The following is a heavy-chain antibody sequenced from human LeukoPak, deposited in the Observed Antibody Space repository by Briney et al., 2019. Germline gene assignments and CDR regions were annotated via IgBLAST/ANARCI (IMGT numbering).Heavy chain of an antibody. CDR1: GGSISSYY. J-gene: IGHJ1*01. Sequence: SETLSLTCPVAGGSISSYYWSWIRPPPGKGLGWVGYIYDSGRTNYYHSLKSRVTISVDTSKNQFSLKLSSVTAADTAVYCCARANGGYFPAEYFQHWGQGTLVTVSS. D-gene: IGHD4-17*01. V-gene: IGHV4-59*01. CDR2: IYDSGRT. CDR3: ARANGGYFPAEYFQH.